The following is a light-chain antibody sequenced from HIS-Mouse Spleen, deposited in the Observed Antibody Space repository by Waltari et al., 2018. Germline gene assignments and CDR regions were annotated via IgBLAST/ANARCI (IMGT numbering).Light chain of an antibody. CDR1: SSNIGAGYD. CDR2: GNS. J-gene: IGLJ3*02. V-gene: IGLV1-40*01. Sequence: QSLLTQPPSVSGAPGQRVTISCTGSSSNIGAGYDVHWYQQLPGKAPKLLIYGNSNRPSGVPDRFSGSKSGTSASLAITGLQAEDEADYYCQSYDSSLSGSVFGGGTKLTVL. CDR3: QSYDSSLSGSV.